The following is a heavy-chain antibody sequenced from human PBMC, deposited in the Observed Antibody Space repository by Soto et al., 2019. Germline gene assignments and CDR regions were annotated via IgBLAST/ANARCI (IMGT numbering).Heavy chain of an antibody. V-gene: IGHV4-30-4*01. J-gene: IGHJ5*02. CDR3: ARVSGGAARPGLESWFDP. D-gene: IGHD6-6*01. Sequence: SETLSLTCTVSGGSISSGDYYWSWIRQPPGKGLEWIGYIYYSGSTYYNPSLKSRVTISVDTSKNQFSLKLSSVTAADTAVYYCARVSGGAARPGLESWFDPWGQGTLVTVSS. CDR1: GGSISSGDYY. CDR2: IYYSGST.